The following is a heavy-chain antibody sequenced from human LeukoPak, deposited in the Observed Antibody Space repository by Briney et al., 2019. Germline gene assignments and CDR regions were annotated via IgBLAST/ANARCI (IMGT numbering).Heavy chain of an antibody. D-gene: IGHD3-22*01. V-gene: IGHV4-59*01. J-gene: IGHJ6*03. CDR3: ARSSEGRYYYDSSGYTYYYYYMDV. Sequence: SETLSLTCTVSGGSISSYYWSWIRQPPGKGLQWIGYIHYSGSTNYNPSLKSRLTISVDTSKNKFSLKLTSVTAADTAVYYCARSSEGRYYYDSSGYTYYYYYMDVWGKGTTVTISS. CDR2: IHYSGST. CDR1: GGSISSYY.